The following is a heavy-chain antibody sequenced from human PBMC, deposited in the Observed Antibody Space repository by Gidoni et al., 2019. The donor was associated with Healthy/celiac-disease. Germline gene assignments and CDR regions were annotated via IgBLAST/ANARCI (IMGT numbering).Heavy chain of an antibody. Sequence: EVQLLESGGGLVQPGGSLRLSCAASGFTFSSYAMRWVRLAPGKGFDWVSAMSRSGGSTYYADPVKGRFTISRDNSKNTLYLQMNSLRAEDTAVYYCAKSYSSSFLNYMDVWGKGTTVTVSS. CDR3: AKSYSSSFLNYMDV. V-gene: IGHV3-23*01. J-gene: IGHJ6*03. CDR2: MSRSGGST. CDR1: GFTFSSYA. D-gene: IGHD6-13*01.